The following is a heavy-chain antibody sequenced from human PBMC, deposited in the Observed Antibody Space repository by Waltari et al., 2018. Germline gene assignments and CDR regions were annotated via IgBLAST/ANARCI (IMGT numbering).Heavy chain of an antibody. J-gene: IGHJ4*02. CDR2: ISSSSSTI. D-gene: IGHD1-26*01. CDR1: GFTFSSYS. CDR3: ARGGIVGALDY. Sequence: EVQLVESGGGLVQPGGSLRLSCAASGFTFSSYSMNWVRQAPGKGLEWVSYISSSSSTIYYADSVKGRFTISRDNAKNSLYLQMNSLRAEDTDVYYCARGGIVGALDYWGQGTLVTVSS. V-gene: IGHV3-48*01.